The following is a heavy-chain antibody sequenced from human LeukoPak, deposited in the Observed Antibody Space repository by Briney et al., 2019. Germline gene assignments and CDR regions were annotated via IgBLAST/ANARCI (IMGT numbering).Heavy chain of an antibody. V-gene: IGHV3-64*01. CDR1: GFTFSSSA. J-gene: IGHJ1*01. CDR3: ARASYDYVWGSYRYPEYFQH. CDR2: ISSNGGST. D-gene: IGHD3-16*02. Sequence: GGPLRLSCAASGFTFSSSAMHWVRQAPGKGREYVSAISSNGGSTYYANSVKGRFTISRDNSKNTLYLQMGSLRAEDMAVYYCARASYDYVWGSYRYPEYFQHWGQGTLVTVSS.